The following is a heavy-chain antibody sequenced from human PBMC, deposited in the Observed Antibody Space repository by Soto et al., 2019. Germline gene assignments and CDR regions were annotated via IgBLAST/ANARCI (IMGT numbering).Heavy chain of an antibody. V-gene: IGHV4-59*01. CDR1: GGSISGSY. D-gene: IGHD6-19*01. J-gene: IGHJ4*02. CDR2: VYYTGST. CDR3: ARRVAVPGAHSDY. Sequence: SETLSLTCSVSGGSISGSYWSWIRQSPGKGREWLGHVYYTGSTNYSPSLRSRVSISVDTSKNEFSLRLRSVTAADTAVYFWARRVAVPGAHSDYWGQGTLVTVSS.